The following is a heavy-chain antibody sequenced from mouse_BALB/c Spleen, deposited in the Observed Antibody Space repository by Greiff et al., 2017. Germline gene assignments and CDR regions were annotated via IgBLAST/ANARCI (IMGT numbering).Heavy chain of an antibody. D-gene: IGHD1-1*01. V-gene: IGHV5-12-2*01. CDR2: ISNGGGST. J-gene: IGHJ4*01. CDR3: ARRGRLDAMDY. CDR1: GFTFSSYT. Sequence: EVQLVESGGGLVQPGGSLKLSCAASGFTFSSYTMSWVRQTPEKRLEWVAYISNGGGSTYYPDTVKGRFTISRDNAKNTLYLQMSSLKSEDTAMYYCARRGRLDAMDYWGQGTSVTVSS.